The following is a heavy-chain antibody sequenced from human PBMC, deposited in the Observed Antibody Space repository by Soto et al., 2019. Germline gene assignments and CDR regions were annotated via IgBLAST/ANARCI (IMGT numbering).Heavy chain of an antibody. CDR3: ATSIAVAPDAFDI. Sequence: GSLRLSCAASGFTFSSYGMHWVRQAPGKGLEWVAVIWYDGSNKYYADSVKGRFTISRDNSRNTLYLQMNSLRAEDTAVYYCATSIAVAPDAFDIWGQGTVVTVSS. D-gene: IGHD6-19*01. V-gene: IGHV3-33*01. CDR1: GFTFSSYG. J-gene: IGHJ3*02. CDR2: IWYDGSNK.